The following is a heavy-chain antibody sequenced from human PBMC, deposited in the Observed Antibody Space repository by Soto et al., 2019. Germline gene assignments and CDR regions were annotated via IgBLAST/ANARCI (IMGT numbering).Heavy chain of an antibody. D-gene: IGHD3-3*02. CDR3: ARLGAFYQSLDA. J-gene: IGHJ5*02. CDR1: GGSLSPKY. CDR2: IYYGGTP. Sequence: SETLSLTCTFSGGSLSPKYWIWIRHPPGKGLEWVGYIYYGGTPSYNPSLNGLVTISLETCKSQVSLMLRSVTAADTAVYYRARLGAFYQSLDAGGPGTLVTVSS. V-gene: IGHV4-59*08.